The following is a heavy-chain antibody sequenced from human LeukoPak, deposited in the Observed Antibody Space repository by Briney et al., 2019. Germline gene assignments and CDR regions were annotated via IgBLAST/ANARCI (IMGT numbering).Heavy chain of an antibody. J-gene: IGHJ4*02. CDR3: ARSPVAGQYYFDY. CDR1: GYRFTSYY. V-gene: IGHV1-18*04. Sequence: ASVKVSCKASGYRFTSYYMHWVRQAPGQGLEWMGWISAYNGNTNYAQKLQGRVTMTTDTSTSTAYMELRSLRSDDTAVYYCARSPVAGQYYFDYWGQGTLVTVSS. D-gene: IGHD6-19*01. CDR2: ISAYNGNT.